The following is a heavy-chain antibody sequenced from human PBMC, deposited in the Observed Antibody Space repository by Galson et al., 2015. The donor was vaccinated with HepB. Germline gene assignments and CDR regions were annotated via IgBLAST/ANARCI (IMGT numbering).Heavy chain of an antibody. D-gene: IGHD6-25*01. V-gene: IGHV4-59*01. CDR3: ARLVAAATVRTWSFDI. CDR2: ISDDGEA. J-gene: IGHJ5*02. CDR1: GDSLSRYF. Sequence: SETLSLTCELSGDSLSRYFWSWIRQPPGKGLQWMGYISDDGEAEYDRSLRSRITISIDMSTNRFSLMLTSVTPADTAIYFCARLVAAATVRTWSFDIWGQGVLVSVAS.